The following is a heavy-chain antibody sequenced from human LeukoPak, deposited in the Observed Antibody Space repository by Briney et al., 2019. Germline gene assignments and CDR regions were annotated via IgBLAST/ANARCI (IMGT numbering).Heavy chain of an antibody. CDR3: AKTLYVSGRYYFDY. Sequence: GGSLGLSCAASGFTLSDHYMDWVRQAPGKGLEWVGRTRNKANSYTTEYAASVKGRFTISRDDSKSSLSLQMDSLKIEDTAVYYCAKTLYVSGRYYFDYWGQGALVTVSS. J-gene: IGHJ4*02. CDR1: GFTLSDHY. D-gene: IGHD2/OR15-2a*01. CDR2: TRNKANSYTT. V-gene: IGHV3-72*01.